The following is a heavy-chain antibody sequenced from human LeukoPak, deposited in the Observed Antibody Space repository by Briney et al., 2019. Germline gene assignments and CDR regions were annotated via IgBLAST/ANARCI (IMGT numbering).Heavy chain of an antibody. D-gene: IGHD1-26*01. Sequence: PGGSLRLSCAASGFTFSPYWMHWVRQVPGKGLVWVSRINTDGSSTSYADSVKGRFTISRDNAKNTLYLQMNSLRAEDTAVYYCAREVISGSYYIDYWGQGTLVTVSS. V-gene: IGHV3-74*01. CDR3: AREVISGSYYIDY. CDR1: GFTFSPYW. J-gene: IGHJ4*02. CDR2: INTDGSST.